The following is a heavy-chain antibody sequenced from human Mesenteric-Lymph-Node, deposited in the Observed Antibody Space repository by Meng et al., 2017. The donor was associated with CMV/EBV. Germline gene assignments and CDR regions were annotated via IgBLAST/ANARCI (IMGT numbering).Heavy chain of an antibody. V-gene: IGHV3-35*01. CDR2: VSWNGSRT. Sequence: LSLTCAVYSGSFSGYYWSWIRQAPGKGLEWVSGVSWNGSRTHYADSVKGRFTISRDNSKNTLYLQMNSLRAEDTAVYYCAKDSIDYYDSSGYSDYWGQGTLVTVSS. D-gene: IGHD3-22*01. CDR1: SGSFSGYY. J-gene: IGHJ4*02. CDR3: AKDSIDYYDSSGYSDY.